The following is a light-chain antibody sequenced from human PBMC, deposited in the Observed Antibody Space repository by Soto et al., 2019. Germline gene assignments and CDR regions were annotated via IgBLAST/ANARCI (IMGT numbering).Light chain of an antibody. CDR2: GAS. CDR1: QSVSSSY. J-gene: IGKJ5*01. CDR3: QQYGSSRST. Sequence: EAVLAQSPGTLSLAGGERGSRSWRDSQSVSSSYLAWYQQKPGQAPRLLIYGASSRATGIPDRFSGSGSGTDFTLTISSLEPEDFAVYYCQQYGSSRSTFGQGTRLEIK. V-gene: IGKV3-20*01.